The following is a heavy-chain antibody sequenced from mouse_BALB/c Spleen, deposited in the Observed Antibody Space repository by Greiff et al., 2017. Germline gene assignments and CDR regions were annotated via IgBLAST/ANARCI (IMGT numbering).Heavy chain of an antibody. D-gene: IGHD2-1*01. V-gene: IGHV3-2*02. CDR2: ISYSGST. J-gene: IGHJ2*01. CDR1: GYSITSDYA. CDR3: ARAAMVTTGVDY. Sequence: EVQLQESGPGLVKPSQSLSLTCTVTGYSITSDYAWNWIRQFPGNKLEWMGYISYSGSTSYNPSLKSRISITRDTSKNQFFLQLNSVTTEDTATYYCARAAMVTTGVDYWGQGTTLTVSS.